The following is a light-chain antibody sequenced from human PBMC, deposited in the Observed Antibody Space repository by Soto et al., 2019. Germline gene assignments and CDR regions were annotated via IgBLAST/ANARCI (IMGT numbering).Light chain of an antibody. J-gene: IGLJ3*02. Sequence: QSVLTQPPSASGTPGQRVTISCSGSSSNIGSNYVYWYQQLPGTAPKLLIYRNNQRPSGVPDRFSGSKSGTSASLAISGLRSEDEDDYYCAAWDDSLSGVFGGGTKLTVL. V-gene: IGLV1-47*01. CDR3: AAWDDSLSGV. CDR1: SSNIGSNY. CDR2: RNN.